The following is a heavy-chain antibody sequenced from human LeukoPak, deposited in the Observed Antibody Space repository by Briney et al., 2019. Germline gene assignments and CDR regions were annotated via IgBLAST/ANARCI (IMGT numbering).Heavy chain of an antibody. J-gene: IGHJ2*01. V-gene: IGHV4-59*01. D-gene: IGHD4-17*01. Sequence: PSETLSLTCTVSGGSISTYYWSWIRQPPGKGLEWIGYIYYSGSTNYNPSLKSRVTISVDTSKNQFSLKLSSVTAADTAVYYCARARRLSTVTTYWYFDLWGRGTLVTVSS. CDR1: GGSISTYY. CDR2: IYYSGST. CDR3: ARARRLSTVTTYWYFDL.